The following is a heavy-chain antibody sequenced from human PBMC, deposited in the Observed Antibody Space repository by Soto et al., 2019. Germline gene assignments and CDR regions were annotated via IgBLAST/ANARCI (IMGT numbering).Heavy chain of an antibody. V-gene: IGHV3-13*01. CDR3: ARGYCSATSCSTYYYSNMDV. Sequence: GGSLRLSCAASGFTFSSYDMHWVRQVTGKGLEWLSAIGTAGDTYYPGSVKGRFTVSRDDARNSIYLQMNSLRAGDTAVYYCARGYCSATSCSTYYYSNMDVWGQGTTVTVSS. CDR1: GFTFSSYD. J-gene: IGHJ6*02. CDR2: IGTAGDT. D-gene: IGHD2-2*01.